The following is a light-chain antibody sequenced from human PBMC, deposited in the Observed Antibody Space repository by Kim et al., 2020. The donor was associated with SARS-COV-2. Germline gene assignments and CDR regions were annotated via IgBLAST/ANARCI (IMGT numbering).Light chain of an antibody. CDR2: GHS. J-gene: IGLJ3*02. CDR1: SLSSYS. CDR3: NSLDSSDIHWV. Sequence: ALGQTVRITCQGDSLSSYSASWYQQKPGQAPVVVIYGHSKRPAGIPDRFSGSSSGNTASLTITGVQAEDEAVYFCNSLDSSDIHWVFGGGTQLTVL. V-gene: IGLV3-19*01.